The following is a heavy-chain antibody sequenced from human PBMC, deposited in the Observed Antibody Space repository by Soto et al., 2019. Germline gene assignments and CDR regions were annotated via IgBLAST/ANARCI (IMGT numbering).Heavy chain of an antibody. CDR1: GFTLSNYN. CDR3: ARDVDADFRTDFDY. J-gene: IGHJ4*02. V-gene: IGHV3-48*02. D-gene: IGHD4-17*01. Sequence: PGGSLRLSCAASGFTLSNYNMNWVRQAPGKGLEWISYISSSSSTKYYADSVKGRFTISRDNAENSVYLEMESLRDEDTALYYCARDVDADFRTDFDYWGRGTLVTVSS. CDR2: ISSSSSTK.